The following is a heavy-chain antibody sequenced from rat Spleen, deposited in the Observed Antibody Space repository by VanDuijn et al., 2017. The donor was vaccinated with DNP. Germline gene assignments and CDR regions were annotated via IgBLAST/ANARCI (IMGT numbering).Heavy chain of an antibody. CDR2: IWAAGGT. CDR3: ARGVIVAPLFAY. D-gene: IGHD1-8*01. J-gene: IGHJ3*01. V-gene: IGHV2-43*01. Sequence: QVQLKESGPGLVQPSQTLSLTCTVSGFSLTSYHVSWVRQPPGKSLVWMGSIWAAGGTNYNSAVQSRLSISRDTSKSQVFLKMSSLQTEDTAMYVCARGVIVAPLFAYWGQGTLVTVSS. CDR1: GFSLTSYH.